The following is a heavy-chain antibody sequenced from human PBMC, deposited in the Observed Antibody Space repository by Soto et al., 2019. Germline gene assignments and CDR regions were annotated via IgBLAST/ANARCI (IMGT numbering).Heavy chain of an antibody. J-gene: IGHJ4*02. D-gene: IGHD3-3*01. V-gene: IGHV3-33*01. CDR1: GFTFNSYG. CDR3: ARSTMECILVFDL. CDR2: LWYDGSNT. Sequence: QVQLVESGGGVVQPGRSLRLSCAASGFTFNSYGINWVRQAPGKGLEWVAGLWYDGSNTNYADSVKGRLTISRDNSKDTLYLQMNSLRAEDTAVYYCARSTMECILVFDLWGQGTQVTVSS.